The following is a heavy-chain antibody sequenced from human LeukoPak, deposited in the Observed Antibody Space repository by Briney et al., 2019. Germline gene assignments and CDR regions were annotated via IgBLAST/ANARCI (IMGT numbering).Heavy chain of an antibody. V-gene: IGHV5-51*01. CDR2: IYPGDSDT. CDR1: GYTFTSYW. Sequence: GESLKISCKGSGYTFTSYWIGWVRQMPGKGLEWMGSIYPGDSDTRYSPSFQGQVTMSADKSISTAYLQWSSLKASDTAMYYCARLRYSSTWYHFEYFDSWGQGTLVTVSS. CDR3: ARLRYSSTWYHFEYFDS. D-gene: IGHD6-13*01. J-gene: IGHJ4*02.